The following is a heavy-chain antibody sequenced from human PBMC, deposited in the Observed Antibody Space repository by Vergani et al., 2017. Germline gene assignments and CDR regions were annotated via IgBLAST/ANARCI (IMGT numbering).Heavy chain of an antibody. CDR2: IYYSGST. V-gene: IGHV4-30-4*08. Sequence: QVQLQESGPGLVKPSQTLSLTCTVSGGSISSGDYYWSWIRQPPGKGLEWIGYIYYSGSTYYNPSLKSRVTISVDTSKNQFSLRLSSVTAADTAVYYCARESYYDILTGYSPYYGMDVWGQGTTVTVSS. D-gene: IGHD3-9*01. CDR3: ARESYYDILTGYSPYYGMDV. CDR1: GGSISSGDYY. J-gene: IGHJ6*02.